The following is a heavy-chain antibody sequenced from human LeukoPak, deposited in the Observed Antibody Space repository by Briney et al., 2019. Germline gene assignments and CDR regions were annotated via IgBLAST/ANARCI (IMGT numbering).Heavy chain of an antibody. Sequence: GRSLRLSCAASGFTFSSYVMNWVRQAPGKGLEWVSSISFSGGYIYYADSLKGRITISRDNAKKSLYLQMNSLRAEDTAVYYCARRATTERGHSYGLDYWGQGTLVTVSS. CDR2: ISFSGGYI. V-gene: IGHV3-21*01. CDR3: ARRATTERGHSYGLDY. D-gene: IGHD5-18*01. CDR1: GFTFSSYV. J-gene: IGHJ4*02.